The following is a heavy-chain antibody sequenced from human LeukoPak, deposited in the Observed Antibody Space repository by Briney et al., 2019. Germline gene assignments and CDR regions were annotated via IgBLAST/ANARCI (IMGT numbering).Heavy chain of an antibody. CDR2: IYHSGST. CDR1: GGSISSGGYS. V-gene: IGHV4-30-2*01. Sequence: KPSETLSLTCAVSGGSISSGGYSWSWIRQPPGKGLEWIGYIYHSGSTYYNPSLKSRVTISVDRSKNQLSLNLSSVTAADTAVYYCAGDQGVSGSSLHYWGQGTLVTVSS. J-gene: IGHJ4*02. CDR3: AGDQGVSGSSLHY. D-gene: IGHD3-10*01.